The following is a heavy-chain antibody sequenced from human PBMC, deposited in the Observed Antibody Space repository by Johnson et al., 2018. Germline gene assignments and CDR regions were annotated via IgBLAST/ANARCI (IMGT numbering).Heavy chain of an antibody. CDR3: ARDPSLFGYSGMDV. Sequence: VQLLESGGGVVQPGRSLRLSCAASGFTFSSYGMHWVRQAPGKGLEWVAVISYDGSNKYYADSVKVRFPISRDNSKNTRYLQMNSLRAEDTAVYYCARDPSLFGYSGMDVLGQGTTVTVSS. CDR1: GFTFSSYG. V-gene: IGHV3-30*03. CDR2: ISYDGSNK. D-gene: IGHD3-3*01. J-gene: IGHJ6*02.